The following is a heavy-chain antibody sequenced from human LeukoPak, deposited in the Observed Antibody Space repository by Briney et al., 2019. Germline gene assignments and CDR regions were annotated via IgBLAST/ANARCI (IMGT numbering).Heavy chain of an antibody. CDR3: ARTEMYNWFDP. D-gene: IGHD5-24*01. J-gene: IGHJ5*02. V-gene: IGHV4-34*01. Sequence: SETLSLTCAVYGGSFSGYYWSWIRQPPGKGLEWIGEINHSGSTNYNPSLKSRVTISVDTSKNQFSLKLSSVTAADTAVYYCARTEMYNWFDPWGQGTLVTVSS. CDR1: GGSFSGYY. CDR2: INHSGST.